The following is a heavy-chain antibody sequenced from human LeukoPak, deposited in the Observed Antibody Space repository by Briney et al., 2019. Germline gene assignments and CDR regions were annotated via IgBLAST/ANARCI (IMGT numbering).Heavy chain of an antibody. CDR3: ARGPSHYYDSSGYYGY. D-gene: IGHD3-22*01. CDR2: INPSGGST. J-gene: IGHJ4*02. Sequence: ASVKVSCKASGYTFTSYYMHWVRQAPGQGLEWMGIINPSGGSTSYAQKFQGRVTMTRDMSTSTVYMELSSLRSEDTAVYYCARGPSHYYDSSGYYGYWGQGTLVTVSS. CDR1: GYTFTSYY. V-gene: IGHV1-46*01.